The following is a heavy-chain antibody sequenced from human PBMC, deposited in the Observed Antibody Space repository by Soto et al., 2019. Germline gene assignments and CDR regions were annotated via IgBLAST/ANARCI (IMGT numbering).Heavy chain of an antibody. CDR2: IGTAGDT. J-gene: IGHJ6*03. CDR3: ARGSGSYYYYMDV. V-gene: IGHV3-13*01. Sequence: GGSLRLSCAASGFTFSSYDIHWVRQATGKGLEWVSAIGTAGDTYYPGSVKGRFTISRENAKNSLYLQMNSLRAGDTAVYYCARGSGSYYYYMDVWGKGTTVTVSS. D-gene: IGHD1-26*01. CDR1: GFTFSSYD.